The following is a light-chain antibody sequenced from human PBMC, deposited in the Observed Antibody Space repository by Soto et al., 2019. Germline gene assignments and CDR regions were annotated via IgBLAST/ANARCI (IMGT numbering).Light chain of an antibody. CDR1: SSNIGNNY. CDR3: GTWDSSLSAGGV. J-gene: IGLJ3*02. Sequence: QSVLTQPPSVSAAPGQTVTISCSGSSSNIGNNYVSWYQQLPGKAPKLLIYENNKRPSGIPDRFSGSKSGTSDTLGITGLQTGDEADDYCGTWDSSLSAGGVFGGGTKLTVL. CDR2: ENN. V-gene: IGLV1-51*02.